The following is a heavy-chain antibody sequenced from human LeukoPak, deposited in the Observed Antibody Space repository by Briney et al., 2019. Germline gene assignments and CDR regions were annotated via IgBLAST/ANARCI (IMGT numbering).Heavy chain of an antibody. CDR2: INPNSGGT. V-gene: IGHV1-2*02. D-gene: IGHD3-16*02. Sequence: ASVKVSCKASGYTFTGYYMHWVRQAPGQGLEWMGWINPNSGGTNYAQKFQGRVTMTRDTSISTAYMELSRLRSDDTAVYYCARAPYVYAWGSYPRDNSYYFDYWGQGTLVTVSS. CDR3: ARAPYVYAWGSYPRDNSYYFDY. CDR1: GYTFTGYY. J-gene: IGHJ4*02.